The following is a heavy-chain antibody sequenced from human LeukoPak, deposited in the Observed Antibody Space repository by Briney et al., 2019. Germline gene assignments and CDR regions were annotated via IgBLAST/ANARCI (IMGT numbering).Heavy chain of an antibody. D-gene: IGHD3-22*01. CDR2: IRFDGSTT. V-gene: IGHV3-30*02. Sequence: PGGSLRLSCTTSRFPFNNYGMHWMRQAPGKGLEWVAFIRFDGSTTCYADSVKGRFTISRDDAKNTLYLQMSSLRTEDTALYYCAKTFYYDSGGHSIDYWGQGTLVAVSS. CDR1: RFPFNNYG. CDR3: AKTFYYDSGGHSIDY. J-gene: IGHJ4*02.